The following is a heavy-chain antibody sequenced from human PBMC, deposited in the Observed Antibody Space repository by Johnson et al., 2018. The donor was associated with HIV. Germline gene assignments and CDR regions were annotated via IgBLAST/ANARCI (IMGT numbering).Heavy chain of an antibody. D-gene: IGHD3-10*01. Sequence: MQLVESGGGVVQPGRSLRLSCAASGFTFSSYGMHWVRQAPGKGLEWVSYITGSGTVVYYADSVKGRFTISRDNSKNTLYLQMTSLRQDDTAVYSCYCTEHFGAGSESKGTFDAWGQGTMVTVSS. V-gene: IGHV3-48*02. CDR3: YCTEHFGAGSESKGTFDA. CDR2: ITGSGTVV. J-gene: IGHJ3*01. CDR1: GFTFSSYG.